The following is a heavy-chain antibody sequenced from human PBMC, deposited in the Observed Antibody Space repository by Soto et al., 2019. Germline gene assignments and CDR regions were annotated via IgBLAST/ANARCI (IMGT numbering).Heavy chain of an antibody. Sequence: SETLSLTCSVAGSSMTTYYLHWIRQAPGKGLEWIGFIYNSGRGSTNYNPSLKSRVIISIDTSKNQFSLKLSSVTAADTAVYYCARIPLGDTDSLPFDYWGQGTLVTVSS. CDR2: IYNSGRGST. CDR1: GSSMTTYY. D-gene: IGHD3-10*01. CDR3: ARIPLGDTDSLPFDY. J-gene: IGHJ4*02. V-gene: IGHV4-59*08.